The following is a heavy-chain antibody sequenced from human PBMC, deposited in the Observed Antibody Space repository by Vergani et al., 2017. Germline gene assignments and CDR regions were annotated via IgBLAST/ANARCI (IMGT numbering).Heavy chain of an antibody. J-gene: IGHJ4*02. CDR1: GFTFSSYG. Sequence: QVQLVESGGGVVQPGRSLRLSCAASGFTFSSYGMHWVRQAPGKGLEWVAVIWYDGSNKYYADSVKGRFTISRDNSKNTLYLQMNSLRAEDTAVYYCAREEGGPGFDYWGQGTLVTVSS. CDR2: IWYDGSNK. CDR3: AREEGGPGFDY. V-gene: IGHV3-33*01.